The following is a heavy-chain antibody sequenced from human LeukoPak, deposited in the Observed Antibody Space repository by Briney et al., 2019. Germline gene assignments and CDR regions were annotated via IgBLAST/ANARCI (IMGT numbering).Heavy chain of an antibody. Sequence: GGSLRLSCAASGFTFSSYSMNWVRQAPGKGLEWVSSISSSSSYIYYADSVKGRFTISRDNAKNSLYLQMNSLRAEDTAVYYCARDATLGRRSAAGTYYGMDVWGQGTTVTVSS. CDR1: GFTFSSYS. J-gene: IGHJ6*02. CDR3: ARDATLGRRSAAGTYYGMDV. CDR2: ISSSSSYI. V-gene: IGHV3-21*06. D-gene: IGHD6-13*01.